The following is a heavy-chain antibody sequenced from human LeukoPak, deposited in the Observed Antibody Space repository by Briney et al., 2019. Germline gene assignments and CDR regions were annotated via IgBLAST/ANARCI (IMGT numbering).Heavy chain of an antibody. V-gene: IGHV4-31*03. Sequence: SETLSLTCTVSGGSISSGGYYWSWIRQPPGKGLEWIGYIYYSGSTYYNPSLKSRVTISVDTSKNQFSLKLSSVTAVDTAVYYCAREPRITMVRGVIIGYFDYWGQGTLVTVSS. D-gene: IGHD3-10*01. CDR3: AREPRITMVRGVIIGYFDY. CDR2: IYYSGST. J-gene: IGHJ4*02. CDR1: GGSISSGGYY.